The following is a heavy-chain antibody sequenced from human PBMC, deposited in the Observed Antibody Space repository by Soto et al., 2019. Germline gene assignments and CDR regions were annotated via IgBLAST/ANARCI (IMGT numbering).Heavy chain of an antibody. J-gene: IGHJ4*02. CDR2: IYYSGST. Sequence: QVQLQESGPGLVKPSQTLSLTCTVSGGSISSGGYYWSWIRQHPGKGLEWIGYIYYSGSTYYNPSLNSRVTISVDTSKKQFSLKLSSVTAADTAVYYCARGGSSSPYFDDWGQGTLVTVSS. V-gene: IGHV4-31*03. CDR1: GGSISSGGYY. CDR3: ARGGSSSPYFDD. D-gene: IGHD6-13*01.